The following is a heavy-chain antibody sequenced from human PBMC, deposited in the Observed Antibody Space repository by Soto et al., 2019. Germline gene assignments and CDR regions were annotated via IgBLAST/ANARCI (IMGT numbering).Heavy chain of an antibody. CDR2: IKSKTAGGTT. D-gene: IGHD4-17*01. CDR3: SYGANQYFDS. CDR1: GLTLSNVW. J-gene: IGHJ4*02. V-gene: IGHV3-15*07. Sequence: PGGSLRLSCVVSGLTLSNVWMNWVRQAPGKGLEWVGRIKSKTAGGTTDYAAPVKGRFTISRDDSENTLFLHMNSLKTEDTAVYYCSYGANQYFDSWGQGAMVTVS.